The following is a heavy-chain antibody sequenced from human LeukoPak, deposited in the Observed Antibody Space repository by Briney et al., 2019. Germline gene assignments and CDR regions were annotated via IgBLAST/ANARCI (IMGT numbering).Heavy chain of an antibody. J-gene: IGHJ5*02. V-gene: IGHV3-15*01. CDR3: TSLGYCSSTSCRRGNWFDP. CDR2: IKSKTDDGKT. Sequence: PGGPLTLSCAASGFPLSNAWMSWVPPAPGKGLEWVGRIKSKTDDGKTDYAAPVKGRFTISRDDSKNTLYLQMNSLKTEDTAVYYCTSLGYCSSTSCRRGNWFDPWGQGTLVTVSS. CDR1: GFPLSNAW. D-gene: IGHD2-2*01.